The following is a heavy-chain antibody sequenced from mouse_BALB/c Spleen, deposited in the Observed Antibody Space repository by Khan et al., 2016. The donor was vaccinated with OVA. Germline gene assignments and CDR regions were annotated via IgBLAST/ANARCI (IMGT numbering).Heavy chain of an antibody. V-gene: IGHV3-2*02. CDR1: GYSITSGYG. CDR3: ARTARIKY. CDR2: ISYSGST. Sequence: EVQLQESGPGLVKPSQSLSLTCTVTGYSITSGYGWNWIRQFPGNKLEWMGYISYSGSTNYNPSLKSRISITRNTSKNQFFLQMHSLNTEDTATYYCARTARIKYWGQGTTLTVSS. D-gene: IGHD1-2*01. J-gene: IGHJ2*01.